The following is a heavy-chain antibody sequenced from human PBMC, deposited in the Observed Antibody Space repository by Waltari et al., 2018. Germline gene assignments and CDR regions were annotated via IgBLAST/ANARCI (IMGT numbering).Heavy chain of an antibody. CDR1: GFSLSTSGVG. CDR2: IYWDDDK. D-gene: IGHD5-12*01. CDR3: AHTVNSGYDSGATFDY. Sequence: QITLKESGPTLVKPTQTLTLTCTFSGFSLSTSGVGVGWIRQPPGKALEWLALIYWDDDKRYSPSLKSRLTITKDTSKNQVVLTMTNMDPVDTATYYCAHTVNSGYDSGATFDYWGQGTLVTVSS. V-gene: IGHV2-5*02. J-gene: IGHJ4*02.